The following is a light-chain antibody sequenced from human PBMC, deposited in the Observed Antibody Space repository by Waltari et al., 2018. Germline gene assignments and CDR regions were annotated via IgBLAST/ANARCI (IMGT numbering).Light chain of an antibody. J-gene: IGLJ1*01. Sequence: QSVLTQPPSVSGAPGQRVTISCTGSSSNIGADYDVHWYQQVPGTAPKLLIFANNNRPSGVPDRFSGSKSGTSASLAITGLQAEDEADYYCQSYDNSLGVYVFGTGTKVTVL. V-gene: IGLV1-40*01. CDR1: SSNIGADYD. CDR2: ANN. CDR3: QSYDNSLGVYV.